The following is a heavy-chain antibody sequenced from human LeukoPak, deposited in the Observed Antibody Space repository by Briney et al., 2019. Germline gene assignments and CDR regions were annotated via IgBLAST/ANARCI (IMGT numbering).Heavy chain of an antibody. D-gene: IGHD3-10*01. V-gene: IGHV3-30*02. CDR2: IRYDGSNK. CDR1: GFTFSNYG. CDR3: AKDHHYGSGSVDY. Sequence: GGSLRLSCAASGFTFSNYGMHWVRQAPGKRLEWVAFIRYDGSNKYYADSVKGRFTISRDNSKNTLYLQMNSLRAEDTAVYYCAKDHHYGSGSVDYWGQGTLVTVSS. J-gene: IGHJ4*02.